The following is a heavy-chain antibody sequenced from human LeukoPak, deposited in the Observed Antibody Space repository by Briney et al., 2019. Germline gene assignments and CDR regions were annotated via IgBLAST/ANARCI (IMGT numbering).Heavy chain of an antibody. CDR1: GYRFTSYD. J-gene: IGHJ4*02. V-gene: IGHV1-46*01. D-gene: IGHD2-2*01. CDR2: INPSGGST. Sequence: GASVKVSFKASGYRFTSYDMHWVRQAPGQGLEWMGIINPSGGSTSYAQRFQGRVAMTRDTSTTTVYMEVNSLTSEDTAVYFCARDGPTAAPFDYWGQGTLVTVSS. CDR3: ARDGPTAAPFDY.